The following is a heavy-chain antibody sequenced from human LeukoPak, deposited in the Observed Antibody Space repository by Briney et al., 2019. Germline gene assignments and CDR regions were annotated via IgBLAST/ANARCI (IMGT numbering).Heavy chain of an antibody. D-gene: IGHD5-12*01. CDR3: AREVATTGMDV. Sequence: ASVKVSCKASGYTSTSYDINWVRQATGQGLEWMGWMNPNSGNTGYAQKFQGRVTITRNTSISTAYMELSSLRSEDTAVYYCAREVATTGMDVWGKGTTVTVSS. V-gene: IGHV1-8*03. CDR2: MNPNSGNT. J-gene: IGHJ6*03. CDR1: GYTSTSYD.